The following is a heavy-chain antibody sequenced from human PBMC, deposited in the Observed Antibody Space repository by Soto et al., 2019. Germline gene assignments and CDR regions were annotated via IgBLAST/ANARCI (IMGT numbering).Heavy chain of an antibody. CDR1: GDSFTGFW. V-gene: IGHV5-51*01. Sequence: GESLKISCKVSGDSFTGFWTGWVRQMPGKGLGWLGSIYPRDSDTRYSPSFQGQVTISADKSLSTAYLQWNSLQASDTAIYYCARQHPLDTRVWYTWGQGTLVTVSS. CDR3: ARQHPLDTRVWYT. CDR2: IYPRDSDT. D-gene: IGHD6-19*01. J-gene: IGHJ4*02.